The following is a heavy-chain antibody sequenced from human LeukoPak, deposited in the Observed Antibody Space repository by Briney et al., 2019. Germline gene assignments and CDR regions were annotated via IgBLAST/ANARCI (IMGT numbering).Heavy chain of an antibody. D-gene: IGHD2-8*02. CDR3: AKDVWWSVS. CDR1: GFIFSQYS. CDR2: IRSSSET. Sequence: PGGSLRLSCAASGFIFSQYSMNWVRQAPGKGLEWVSHIRSSSETFYAPSVKGRFTISRDNSKNTLYLQINSLRAEDTAIYYCAKDVWWSVSWGQGTLVTVSS. V-gene: IGHV3-48*01. J-gene: IGHJ5*02.